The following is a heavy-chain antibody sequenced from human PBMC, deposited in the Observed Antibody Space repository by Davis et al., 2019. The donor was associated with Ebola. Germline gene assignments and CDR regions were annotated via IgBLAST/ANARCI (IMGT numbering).Heavy chain of an antibody. Sequence: ASVKVSCKASGYTFTDYNIHWMRQAPGQGLEWMGRIIPNSGDTNYAQKFQGRVTMTRDTSISTVYMELSSLRYDDTADYYCARGHNYAHEYWGQGTLVTVSS. CDR1: GYTFTDYN. J-gene: IGHJ4*02. D-gene: IGHD4-11*01. CDR3: ARGHNYAHEY. CDR2: IIPNSGDT. V-gene: IGHV1-2*06.